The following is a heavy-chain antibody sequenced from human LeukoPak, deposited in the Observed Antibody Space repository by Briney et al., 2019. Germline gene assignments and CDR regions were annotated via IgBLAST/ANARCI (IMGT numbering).Heavy chain of an antibody. CDR2: ISYSGST. CDR3: ARVPVATSPFDY. V-gene: IGHV4-59*01. CDR1: GGSISSYY. J-gene: IGHJ4*02. D-gene: IGHD5-12*01. Sequence: SETLSLTCTVSGGSISSYYWSWIRQPPGKGLEWIGYISYSGSTSYNPSLKSRVTISVDTSNNQFSLKLSSVTAADTAVYYCARVPVATSPFDYWGQGTLVTVSS.